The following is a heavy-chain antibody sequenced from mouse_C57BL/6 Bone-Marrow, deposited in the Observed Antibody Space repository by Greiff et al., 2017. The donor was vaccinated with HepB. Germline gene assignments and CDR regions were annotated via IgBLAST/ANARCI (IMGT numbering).Heavy chain of an antibody. CDR1: GYTFTSYW. CDR3: ARLRAWFAY. V-gene: IGHV1-64*01. CDR2: IHPNSGST. J-gene: IGHJ3*01. Sequence: QVQLQQPGAELVKPGASVKLSCKASGYTFTSYWMHWVKRRPGQGLEWIGMIHPNSGSTNYNEKFKSKATLTVDKSTSTAYMQLSSLTSEDSAVYYCARLRAWFAYWGQGTLVTVSA.